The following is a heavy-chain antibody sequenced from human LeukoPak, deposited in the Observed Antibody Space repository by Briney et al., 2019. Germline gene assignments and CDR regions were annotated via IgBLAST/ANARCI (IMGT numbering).Heavy chain of an antibody. J-gene: IGHJ6*02. V-gene: IGHV4-61*02. CDR1: GGSISSGSYY. CDR3: AREVGYCSGGSCPTGMDV. CDR2: IYTSGST. D-gene: IGHD2-15*01. Sequence: PSQTLSLTCTVSGGSISSGSYYWSWIRQPAGKGLEWIGRIYTSGSTNYNPSLKSRVTISVDTSKNQFSLELSSVTAADTAVYYCAREVGYCSGGSCPTGMDVWGQGTTVTVSS.